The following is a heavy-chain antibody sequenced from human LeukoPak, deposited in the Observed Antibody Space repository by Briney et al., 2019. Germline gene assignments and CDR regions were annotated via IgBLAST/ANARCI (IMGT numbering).Heavy chain of an antibody. CDR1: GGSISSTTYY. D-gene: IGHD3-16*02. CDR2: IYYSGST. CDR3: ARASRIMITFGGVNVGHYFDY. Sequence: SETLSLTCIVSGGSISSTTYYWGWIRQPPGKGLEWIGSIYYSGSTWYNPSLKSRVTVSADTSKNQFSLKLSSVTAADTAVYYCARASRIMITFGGVNVGHYFDYWGQGTLVTVSS. J-gene: IGHJ4*02. V-gene: IGHV4-39*01.